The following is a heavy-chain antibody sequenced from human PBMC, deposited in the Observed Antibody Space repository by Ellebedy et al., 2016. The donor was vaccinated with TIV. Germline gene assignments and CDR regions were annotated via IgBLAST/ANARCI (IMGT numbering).Heavy chain of an antibody. V-gene: IGHV4-34*01. Sequence: SETLSLXCAVYGGSFSGYYWSWIRQPPGKGLEWIGEINHSGSTNYNPSLKSRVTISVDTSKNQFSLKLSSVTAADTAVYYCAIHPRYDSSGYNDYWGQGTLVTVSS. CDR1: GGSFSGYY. J-gene: IGHJ4*02. CDR3: AIHPRYDSSGYNDY. CDR2: INHSGST. D-gene: IGHD3-22*01.